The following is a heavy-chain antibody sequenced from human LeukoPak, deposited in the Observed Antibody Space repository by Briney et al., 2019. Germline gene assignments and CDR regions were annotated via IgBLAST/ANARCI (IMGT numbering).Heavy chain of an antibody. CDR2: ISWNSGSI. D-gene: IGHD3-3*01. J-gene: IGHJ4*02. CDR1: GFTFDDYA. V-gene: IGHV3-9*01. CDR3: AKGGEWLLPDY. Sequence: GRSLRLSCAASGFTFDDYAMHWVRQALGKGLEWVSGISWNSGSIGYADSVKGRFTISRDNAKNSLYLQMNSLRAEDTALYYCAKGGEWLLPDYWGQGTLVTVSS.